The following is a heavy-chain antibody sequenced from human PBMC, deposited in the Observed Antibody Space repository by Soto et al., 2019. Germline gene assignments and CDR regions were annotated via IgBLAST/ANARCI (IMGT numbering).Heavy chain of an antibody. CDR3: ARHPTIDYGMDV. J-gene: IGHJ6*02. Sequence: RGSLKNSCKGSWYSFSSYLISWGRHMPGKGLEWMGRIDPSDSYTNYSPSFQGHVTISADKSISTAYLQWSSLKASDTAMYYCARHPTIDYGMDVWGQGTTVTVSS. CDR1: WYSFSSYL. V-gene: IGHV5-10-1*01. CDR2: IDPSDSYT.